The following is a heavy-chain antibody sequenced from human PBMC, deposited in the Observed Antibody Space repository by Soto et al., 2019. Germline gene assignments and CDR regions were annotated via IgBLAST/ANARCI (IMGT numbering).Heavy chain of an antibody. Sequence: EVQLGESGGGFIYPGGSLRLSCAASGLTISNAWMNWVRQAPGKGLEWVGRIKTNTEGGTTDYAAAVKGRFTVSRDDSKNTLYLQMNSLNSEDTAVYYCPTGSVEGVWGQGTTVTVSS. CDR3: PTGSVEGV. CDR1: GLTISNAW. V-gene: IGHV3-15*07. J-gene: IGHJ6*02. D-gene: IGHD2-15*01. CDR2: IKTNTEGGTT.